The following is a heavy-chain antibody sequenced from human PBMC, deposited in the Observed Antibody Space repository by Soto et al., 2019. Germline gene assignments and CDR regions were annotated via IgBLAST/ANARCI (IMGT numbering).Heavy chain of an antibody. J-gene: IGHJ6*02. CDR1: GGSISSYY. V-gene: IGHV4-4*07. CDR2: IYTSGST. Sequence: KASETLSLTCTVSGGSISSYYWSWIRQPAGKGLEWIGRIYTSGSTNYNPSLKSRVTMSVDTSKNQFSLKLSSVTAADTAVYYCARDVYYYGSGSQSGYYYYGMDVWGQGTTVTVSS. CDR3: ARDVYYYGSGSQSGYYYYGMDV. D-gene: IGHD3-10*01.